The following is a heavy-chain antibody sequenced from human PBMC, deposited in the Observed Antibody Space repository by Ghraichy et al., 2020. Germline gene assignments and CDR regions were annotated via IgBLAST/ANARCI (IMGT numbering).Heavy chain of an antibody. CDR1: DGSINKYY. Sequence: SETLSLICTVSDGSINKYYWSWIRQSPGRGLQWIGSIYTSGSTKYSPSLQSRVSISVDTSKNQFSLSLESLTAADTAVYYCASSPLHGDYQDFSYFFDLWGQGTLVTVSS. CDR3: ASSPLHGDYQDFSYFFDL. V-gene: IGHV4-4*09. J-gene: IGHJ4*02. D-gene: IGHD4-17*01. CDR2: IYTSGST.